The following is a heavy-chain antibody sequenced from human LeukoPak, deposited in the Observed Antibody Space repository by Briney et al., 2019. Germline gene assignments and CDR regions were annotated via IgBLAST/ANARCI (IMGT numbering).Heavy chain of an antibody. Sequence: GGSLRPSCAASGFTFSSYSVNWVRQAPGKGLEWVSYISSSSSTIYYVESVKGRFTISGDNAKNSLYLQMNSLRAEDTAVYYCARSEVTPYGYFDYWGQGTLVTVSS. CDR2: ISSSSSTI. CDR3: ARSEVTPYGYFDY. D-gene: IGHD3-10*01. J-gene: IGHJ4*02. V-gene: IGHV3-48*01. CDR1: GFTFSSYS.